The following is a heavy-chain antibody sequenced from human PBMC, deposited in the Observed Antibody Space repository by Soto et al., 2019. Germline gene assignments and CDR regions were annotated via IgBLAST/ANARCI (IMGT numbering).Heavy chain of an antibody. J-gene: IGHJ5*02. V-gene: IGHV1-3*01. Sequence: GASVKVSCKASGYTFTSYAMHWVRQAPGQRLEWMGWINAGNGNTKYSQKFQGRVTITTDTSTSTVYMELSSLRSDDTAVYYCARDSVSSSGNWFDPWGQGTLVTVSS. CDR1: GYTFTSYA. CDR2: INAGNGNT. D-gene: IGHD6-6*01. CDR3: ARDSVSSSGNWFDP.